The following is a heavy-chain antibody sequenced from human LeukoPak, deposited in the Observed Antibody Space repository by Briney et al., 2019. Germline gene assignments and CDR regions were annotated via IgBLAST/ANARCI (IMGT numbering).Heavy chain of an antibody. CDR1: GGSIRSYY. V-gene: IGHV4-59*01. Sequence: SETLSLTCIVSGGSIRSYYWSWIRRPPGKGLEWIGYIYSSGSTNYNPSFKSRVTISLDASKNQFSLNLNSVTAADTAVYYCARGGSSSWNAARFDYWGQGTLVTVSS. CDR3: ARGGSSSWNAARFDY. D-gene: IGHD6-13*01. J-gene: IGHJ4*02. CDR2: IYSSGST.